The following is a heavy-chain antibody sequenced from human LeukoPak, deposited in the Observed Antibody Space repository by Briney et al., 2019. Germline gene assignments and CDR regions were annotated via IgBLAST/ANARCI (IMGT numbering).Heavy chain of an antibody. J-gene: IGHJ2*01. D-gene: IGHD2-21*02. CDR3: ARDLRGTYCGGDCYTYWYFDL. CDR1: GGSISSYY. Sequence: SETLSLTCTVSGGSISSYYWSWIRQPPGKGLEWIGYIYYSGSTNYNPSLKSRVTISVDRSKNQFSLKLSSVTAADTAVYYCARDLRGTYCGGDCYTYWYFDLWGRGTLVTVSS. V-gene: IGHV4-59*12. CDR2: IYYSGST.